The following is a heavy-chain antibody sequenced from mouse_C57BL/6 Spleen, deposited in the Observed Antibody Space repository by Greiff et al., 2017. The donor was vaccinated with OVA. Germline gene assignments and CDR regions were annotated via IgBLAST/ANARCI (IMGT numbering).Heavy chain of an antibody. J-gene: IGHJ1*03. D-gene: IGHD2-1*01. CDR3: ARRYYGNYEYFDV. CDR1: GFTFSDYG. CDR2: ISSGSSTI. V-gene: IGHV5-17*01. Sequence: EVMLVESGGGLVKPGGSLKLSCAASGFTFSDYGMHWVRQAPEKGLEWVAYISSGSSTIYYADTVKGRFTISRDNAKNTLFLQMTSLRSEDTAMYYCARRYYGNYEYFDVWGTGTTVTVSS.